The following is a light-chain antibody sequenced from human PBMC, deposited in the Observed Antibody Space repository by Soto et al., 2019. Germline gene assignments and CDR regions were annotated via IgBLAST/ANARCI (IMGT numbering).Light chain of an antibody. Sequence: ERVMTQSPATVSVSPGERATLSCRASQSVSSNLAWYQQKPGQAPRLLISASSSRATGIPARFSGSGSGTEFTLTISSRQSEDFAVYYCQQYHNWPWTFGQGTKVEIK. J-gene: IGKJ1*01. V-gene: IGKV3-15*01. CDR1: QSVSSN. CDR2: ASS. CDR3: QQYHNWPWT.